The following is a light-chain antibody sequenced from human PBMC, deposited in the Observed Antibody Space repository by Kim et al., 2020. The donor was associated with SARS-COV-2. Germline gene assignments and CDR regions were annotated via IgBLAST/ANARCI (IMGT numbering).Light chain of an antibody. CDR1: GSNIGYYKL. Sequence: QSALTQPRSVSGPPGQSVTISCTGTGSNIGYYKLVSWYQQHPGKVPKLVMFDVSKRPSGVPDRFSGSNSGNTASLTISGLQGDDEADYYCCAYAGSYTYVFGTGTKVTVL. V-gene: IGLV2-11*01. CDR2: DVS. CDR3: CAYAGSYTYV. J-gene: IGLJ1*01.